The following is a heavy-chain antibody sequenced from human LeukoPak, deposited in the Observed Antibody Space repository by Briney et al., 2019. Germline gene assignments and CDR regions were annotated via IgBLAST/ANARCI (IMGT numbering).Heavy chain of an antibody. Sequence: ASVKVSCKVSGYTLTELSMHWVRQAPGKGLEWMGGFDPEDGETIYAQKFQGRVTMTEDTSTDTAYMELSSLRSEDTAVYYCATASPDIVVVVAAPRYGFDIWGQGTMVIVSS. V-gene: IGHV1-24*01. D-gene: IGHD2-15*01. CDR2: FDPEDGET. CDR3: ATASPDIVVVVAAPRYGFDI. CDR1: GYTLTELS. J-gene: IGHJ3*02.